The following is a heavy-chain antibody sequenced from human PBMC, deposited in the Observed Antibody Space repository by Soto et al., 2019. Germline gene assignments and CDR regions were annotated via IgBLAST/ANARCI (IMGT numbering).Heavy chain of an antibody. Sequence: ITLKESGPPLVKPTQTLTLTCTFSGFSLNTGGVGVGWVRQPRGKAMEWLALIYWDVDERYRPSLRSRLNITKDTINNQLVLTMTNMDPEDTATYYCVRNWRYYGGDYYYGMDAWGQGTTITVSS. V-gene: IGHV2-5*02. CDR2: IYWDVDE. CDR3: VRNWRYYGGDYYYGMDA. J-gene: IGHJ6*02. CDR1: GFSLNTGGVG. D-gene: IGHD3-10*01.